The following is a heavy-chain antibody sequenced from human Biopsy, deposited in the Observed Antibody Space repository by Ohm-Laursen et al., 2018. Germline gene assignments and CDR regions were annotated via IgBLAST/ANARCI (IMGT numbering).Heavy chain of an antibody. CDR2: INPGGSMM. J-gene: IGHJ6*02. Sequence: SLRLSCAASGFTFSSSEMIWVRQAPGKGPEWISYINPGGSMMYYADSVKGRFTISRDNTNNSLYLQMTSLRPEDTAVFYCARGKYKDFSTGLPRPYHYTLDFWGPGTTVTVSS. CDR1: GFTFSSSE. V-gene: IGHV3-48*03. D-gene: IGHD3-22*01. CDR3: ARGKYKDFSTGLPRPYHYTLDF.